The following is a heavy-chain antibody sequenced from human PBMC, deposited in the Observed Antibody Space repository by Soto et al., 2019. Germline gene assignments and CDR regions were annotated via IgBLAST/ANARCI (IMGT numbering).Heavy chain of an antibody. CDR3: TKDRSAALAY. CDR2: ISCSGGST. J-gene: IGHJ4*02. V-gene: IGHV3-23*01. Sequence: GLLRLSYAASGFTFSSYARSWIRQAPGKGLEWVSAISCSGGSTYYADSVQVRFTISRDNSKNTMYLQMKSLRAEHTPVYYWTKDRSAALAYGGKGTFDPVSP. D-gene: IGHD1-26*01. CDR1: GFTFSSYA.